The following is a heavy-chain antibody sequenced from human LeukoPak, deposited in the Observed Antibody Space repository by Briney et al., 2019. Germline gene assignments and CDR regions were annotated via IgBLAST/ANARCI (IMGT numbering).Heavy chain of an antibody. CDR1: GYTFSNYG. D-gene: IGHD3-10*01. Sequence: ASVKVSCKASGYTFSNYGISWVRQAPGQGLEWVGWIIPSGGRTIYAQKFQGRLTLARDMSTGTFYMELSSLRSDDTAVYYCARDGSFFNFDHWGQGTLVTVSS. V-gene: IGHV1-18*01. CDR2: IIPSGGRT. J-gene: IGHJ4*02. CDR3: ARDGSFFNFDH.